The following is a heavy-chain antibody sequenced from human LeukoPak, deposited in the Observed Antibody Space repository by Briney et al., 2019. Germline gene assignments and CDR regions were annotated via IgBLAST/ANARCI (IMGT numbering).Heavy chain of an antibody. CDR3: ARTPPPSASSGSYYFDY. CDR2: INHSGST. V-gene: IGHV4-34*01. J-gene: IGHJ4*02. Sequence: SETLSLTCAVYGGSFSGYYWSWIRQPPGKGQEWIGEINHSGSTNYNPSLKSRVTISVDTSKNQFSLKLSSVTAADTAVYYCARTPPPSASSGSYYFDYWGQGTLVTVSS. D-gene: IGHD3-10*01. CDR1: GGSFSGYY.